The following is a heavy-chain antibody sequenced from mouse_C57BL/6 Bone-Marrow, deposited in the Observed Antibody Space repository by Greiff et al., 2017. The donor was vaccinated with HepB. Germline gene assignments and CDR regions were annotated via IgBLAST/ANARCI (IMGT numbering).Heavy chain of an antibody. Sequence: VQLQQPGTELVKPGASVKLSCKASGYTFTSYWMHWVKQRPGQGLVWNGNINPSNGGTTYNENFKSKATLTVDKSSSTAYMQLSSLTSEDSAVYYCARTALYAMDYWGQGTSVTVSS. V-gene: IGHV1-53*01. D-gene: IGHD1-2*01. CDR1: GYTFTSYW. J-gene: IGHJ4*01. CDR3: ARTALYAMDY. CDR2: INPSNGGT.